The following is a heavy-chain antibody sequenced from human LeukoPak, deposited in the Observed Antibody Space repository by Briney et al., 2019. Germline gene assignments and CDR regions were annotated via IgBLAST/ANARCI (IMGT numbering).Heavy chain of an antibody. V-gene: IGHV3-23*01. CDR2: ISDSGGST. J-gene: IGHJ4*02. CDR1: GFTFSSYA. Sequence: GGSLRLSCAASGFTFSSYAVRWVRQAPGKGLEWVSAISDSGGSTYYADSVKGRFTISRDNSKNTLYLQMNSLRAEDTAVYYCAKGWFYFDYWGQGTLVTVSS. CDR3: AKGWFYFDY. D-gene: IGHD3-9*01.